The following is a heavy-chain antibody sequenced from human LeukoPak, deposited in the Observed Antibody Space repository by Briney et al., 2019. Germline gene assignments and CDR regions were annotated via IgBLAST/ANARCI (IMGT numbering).Heavy chain of an antibody. CDR2: ISYDGSNK. Sequence: GRSLRLSCAASGFTFSSYAMHWVRQAPGKGLEWVAVISYDGSNKYYADSVKGRFTISRDNSKNTLYLQMNSLRAEDTALYHCARVDVLRYFDWLSPGAFDIWGQGTMVTVSS. D-gene: IGHD3-9*01. J-gene: IGHJ3*02. V-gene: IGHV3-30*04. CDR1: GFTFSSYA. CDR3: ARVDVLRYFDWLSPGAFDI.